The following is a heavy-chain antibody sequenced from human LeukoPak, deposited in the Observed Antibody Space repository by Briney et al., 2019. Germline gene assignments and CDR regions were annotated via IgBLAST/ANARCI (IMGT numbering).Heavy chain of an antibody. J-gene: IGHJ4*02. CDR2: ISSSSSTI. Sequence: GGSLRLSCAASGFTFSSYSMNWVRQAPGKGLEWVSYISSSSSTIYYADSVKGRFTISRDNAKNSLYLQMNSLRAEDTAVYYCARIKETAMGSWGQGTLVTVSS. D-gene: IGHD5-18*01. CDR3: ARIKETAMGS. CDR1: GFTFSSYS. V-gene: IGHV3-48*01.